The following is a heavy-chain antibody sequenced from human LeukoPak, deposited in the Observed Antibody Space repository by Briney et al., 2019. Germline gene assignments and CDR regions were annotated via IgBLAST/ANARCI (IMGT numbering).Heavy chain of an antibody. Sequence: PGGSLRLSCAASGFTFDDYAMHWVRQAPGKGLEWVSGISWNSGSIGCADSVKGRFTISRDNAKNSLYLQMKSLRAEDTALYYCGKDVKFNRHNYFDYWGQGTLVTVSS. CDR3: GKDVKFNRHNYFDY. V-gene: IGHV3-9*01. J-gene: IGHJ4*02. CDR2: ISWNSGSI. CDR1: GFTFDDYA.